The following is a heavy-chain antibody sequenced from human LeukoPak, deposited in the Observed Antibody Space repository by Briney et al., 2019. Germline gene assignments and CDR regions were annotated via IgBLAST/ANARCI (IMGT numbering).Heavy chain of an antibody. V-gene: IGHV3-30*03. J-gene: IGHJ4*02. CDR2: ISHDGSRK. CDR3: ARDRAGNYIDY. CDR1: GFTFSRHG. Sequence: PGRSLRLSCAPSGFTFSRHGMHWVREAPGKGLEWVAIISHDGSRKYYAHSVEGRFTISRDNSKNTLYLQMDSLRAEDTDVYYCARDRAGNYIDYWGQGTLVTVSS. D-gene: IGHD3-10*01.